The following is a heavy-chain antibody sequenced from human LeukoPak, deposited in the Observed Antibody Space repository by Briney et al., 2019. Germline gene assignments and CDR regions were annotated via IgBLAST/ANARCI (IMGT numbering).Heavy chain of an antibody. CDR3: ARTTEAHSWRTRYYDYYMDV. J-gene: IGHJ6*03. D-gene: IGHD6-13*01. V-gene: IGHV4-39*07. Sequence: SETLSLTCTVSGGSISSSSYYWGWIRQPPGKGLEWMGSIYYSGSTYYNPSLKSRVTISVDTSKNQFSLKLSSVTAADTAVYYCARTTEAHSWRTRYYDYYMDVWGEGTTVTVSS. CDR2: IYYSGST. CDR1: GGSISSSSYY.